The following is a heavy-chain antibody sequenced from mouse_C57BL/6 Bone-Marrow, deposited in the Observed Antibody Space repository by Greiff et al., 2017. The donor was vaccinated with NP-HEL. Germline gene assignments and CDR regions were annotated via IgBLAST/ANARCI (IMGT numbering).Heavy chain of an antibody. V-gene: IGHV1-69*01. CDR2: IDPSDSYT. CDR3: ASSPHGNYVAY. CDR1: GYTFTSYW. J-gene: IGHJ3*01. D-gene: IGHD2-1*01. Sequence: QVQLQQPGAELVMPGASVKLSCKASGYTFTSYWMHWVKQRPGQGLEWIGEIDPSDSYTNYNQKFKGKSTLTVDKSSSTAYMQLSSLTSEDSAVYYCASSPHGNYVAYWGQGTLVTVSA.